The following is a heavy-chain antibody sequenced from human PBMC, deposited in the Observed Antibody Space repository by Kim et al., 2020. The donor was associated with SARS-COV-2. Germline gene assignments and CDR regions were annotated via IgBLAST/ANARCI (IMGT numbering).Heavy chain of an antibody. CDR1: GFTFSSYA. CDR3: ASADIAVAATPFDY. CDR2: ISYDGSNK. Sequence: GGSLRLSCAASGFTFSSYAMHWVRQAPGKGLEWVAFISYDGSNKYYADSVKGRFTISRDNSKNTLYLQMNSLRAEDTAMYYCASADIAVAATPFDYWGQGTLVTVSS. J-gene: IGHJ4*02. V-gene: IGHV3-30-3*01. D-gene: IGHD6-19*01.